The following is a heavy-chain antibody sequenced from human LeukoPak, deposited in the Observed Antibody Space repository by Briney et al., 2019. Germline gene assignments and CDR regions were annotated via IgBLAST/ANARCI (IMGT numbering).Heavy chain of an antibody. CDR1: GYTFTGYY. CDR3: AKPPFIVVVTIYYFDY. D-gene: IGHD3-22*01. Sequence: ASVKVSCKASGYTFTGYYMHWVRQAPGQGLEWMGWINPNSGGTNYAQKFQGRVTMTRDTSISTAYMELSRLRSDDTAVYYCAKPPFIVVVTIYYFDYWGQGTLVTISS. V-gene: IGHV1-2*02. J-gene: IGHJ4*02. CDR2: INPNSGGT.